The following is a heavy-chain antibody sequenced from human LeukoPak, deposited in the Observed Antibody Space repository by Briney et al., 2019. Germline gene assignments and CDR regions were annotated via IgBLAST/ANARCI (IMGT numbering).Heavy chain of an antibody. Sequence: GASVKVSCKASGYTFTSYDINWVRQATGQGLEWMGWMNPNSGNTGYAQKFQGRVTMTRNTSISTAYMELSSLRSEDTAVYYCARGLNRGVIITYYYYGMDVWGQGTTVTVSS. CDR2: MNPNSGNT. V-gene: IGHV1-8*01. CDR1: GYTFTSYD. J-gene: IGHJ6*02. CDR3: ARGLNRGVIITYYYYGMDV. D-gene: IGHD3-10*01.